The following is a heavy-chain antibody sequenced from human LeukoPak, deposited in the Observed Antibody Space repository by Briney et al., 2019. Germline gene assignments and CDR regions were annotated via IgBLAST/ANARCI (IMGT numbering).Heavy chain of an antibody. CDR1: GYSFTGYY. D-gene: IGHD6-13*01. V-gene: IGHV1-2*02. CDR2: INPSSGYT. J-gene: IGHJ4*02. CDR3: ARDHSSSWYFDC. Sequence: ASVKVSCKASGYSFTGYYMYWVRQAPGQGLEWLGWINPSSGYTKYAQNFQGRVTLTRDTSISTAYMELTRLRSDDTAVYYCARDHSSSWYFDCWGQGTLATVSS.